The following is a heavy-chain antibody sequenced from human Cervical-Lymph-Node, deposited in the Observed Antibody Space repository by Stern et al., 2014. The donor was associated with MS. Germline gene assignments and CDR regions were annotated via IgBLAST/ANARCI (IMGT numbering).Heavy chain of an antibody. CDR3: ARLGVGVRGLDC. CDR1: GFTFSSYG. J-gene: IGHJ4*02. V-gene: IGHV3-33*01. CDR2: IWYDGSKK. Sequence: QLVQSGGGVVQPGRSLRLSCAASGFTFSSYGMHWVRQAPGKGLEWVAVIWYDGSKKDYADSVKGRFTISRDNSKNTLYLQMNSLRAEDSAVFYCARLGVGVRGLDCWGQGTLVTVSS. D-gene: IGHD3-10*01.